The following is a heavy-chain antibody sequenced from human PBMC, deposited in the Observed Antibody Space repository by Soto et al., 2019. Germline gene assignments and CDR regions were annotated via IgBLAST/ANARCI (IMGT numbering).Heavy chain of an antibody. CDR3: ARDYDGLDY. Sequence: SETLSLTCDVSSVSITSSNWWTWVRQPPGKGLEWLGKISHSGTVNYNATLRSRVTISVDKPQNQLSLKLMSVTAADTAVYYCARDYDGLDYWGPGILVTVSS. CDR2: ISHSGTV. V-gene: IGHV4-4*02. CDR1: SVSITSSNW. J-gene: IGHJ4*02. D-gene: IGHD3-16*01.